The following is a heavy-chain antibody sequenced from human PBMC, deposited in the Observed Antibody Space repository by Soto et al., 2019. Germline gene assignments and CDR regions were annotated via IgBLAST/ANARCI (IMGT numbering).Heavy chain of an antibody. V-gene: IGHV4-34*01. J-gene: IGHJ5*02. CDR2: INHSGST. CDR3: XXXXXTPXWFDP. CDR1: GGSFSGYY. Sequence: QVQLQQWGAGLLKPSETLSLTCAVYGGSFSGYYWSWIRQPPGKGLEWIGEINHSGSTNYNPSLKSRVTISVDTSKNQFSLKLSSVTAADTAVYYCXXXXXTPXWFDPWGQGTLVTVSS.